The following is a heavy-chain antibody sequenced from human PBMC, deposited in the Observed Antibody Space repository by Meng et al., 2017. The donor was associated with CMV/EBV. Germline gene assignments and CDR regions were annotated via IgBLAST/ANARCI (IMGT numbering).Heavy chain of an antibody. CDR1: GFTVSSYA. CDR3: AKADPDEWELLRGHYYYGMDV. D-gene: IGHD1-26*01. CDR2: ISGSGGST. J-gene: IGHJ6*02. Sequence: GGSLRLSCAASGFTVSSYALSWVRQAPGQGLEWVSAISGSGGSTYYADSVKGRFTISRDNSQNTLYLQMNSLRVEDTAVYYGAKADPDEWELLRGHYYYGMDVWGQGTTVTVSS. V-gene: IGHV3-23*01.